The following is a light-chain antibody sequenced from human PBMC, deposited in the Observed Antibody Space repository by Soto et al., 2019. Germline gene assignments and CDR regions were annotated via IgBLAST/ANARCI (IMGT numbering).Light chain of an antibody. CDR2: AAS. J-gene: IGKJ4*01. Sequence: DIVLTPPPGTLSLAPGQLDTLSCMARQSVISTDLAWYQQKPGQAPRLLVYAASSRASGIPDRFSGSGSGTDFPLTISRLEPEDFAVYYCQQYGTSPPDFGGGTRVEI. V-gene: IGKV3-20*01. CDR3: QQYGTSPPD. CDR1: QSVISTD.